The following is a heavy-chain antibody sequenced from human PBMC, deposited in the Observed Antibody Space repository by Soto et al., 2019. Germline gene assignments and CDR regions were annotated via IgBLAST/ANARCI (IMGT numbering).Heavy chain of an antibody. CDR3: ARDPGANGFDP. J-gene: IGHJ5*02. CDR2: INPSGGTT. V-gene: IGHV1-46*01. Sequence: GASVKVSCKASGYTFISYHIHWVRQARGQGLEWMGIINPSGGTTTYAQKFQGRVTMTRDTSTSTVYMELSTLTSEDTAVYYCARDPGANGFDPWGQGTPVTVSS. CDR1: GYTFISYH.